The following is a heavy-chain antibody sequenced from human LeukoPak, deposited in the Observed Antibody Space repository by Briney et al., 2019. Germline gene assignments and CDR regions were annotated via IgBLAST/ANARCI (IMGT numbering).Heavy chain of an antibody. D-gene: IGHD3-22*01. CDR2: INPNSGGT. CDR3: AREYYDSSAYNQEAIDY. J-gene: IGHJ4*02. CDR1: GYTFTDYY. V-gene: IGHV1-2*02. Sequence: GASVKVSCKAYGYTFTDYYMHWVRQAPGQGLEWLGWINPNSGGTNYAQKFQGRVTMTRDTSISTAYMELSRLRSDDTAVYYCAREYYDSSAYNQEAIDYWGQGTLVTVSS.